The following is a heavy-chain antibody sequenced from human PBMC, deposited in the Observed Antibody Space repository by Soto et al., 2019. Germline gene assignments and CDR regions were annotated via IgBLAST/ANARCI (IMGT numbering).Heavy chain of an antibody. CDR3: ARDSANMVRGVRPYYYGMDV. J-gene: IGHJ6*02. CDR1: GYTFTSYG. CDR2: ISAYNGNT. V-gene: IGHV1-18*01. D-gene: IGHD3-10*01. Sequence: QVQLVQSGAEVKKPGASVKVSCKASGYTFTSYGISWVRQAPGQGLEWMGWISAYNGNTNYAQKLQGRVTMTTDTSTSTAYMELRSLRSDDTAVYYCARDSANMVRGVRPYYYGMDVWGQGTTVTVSS.